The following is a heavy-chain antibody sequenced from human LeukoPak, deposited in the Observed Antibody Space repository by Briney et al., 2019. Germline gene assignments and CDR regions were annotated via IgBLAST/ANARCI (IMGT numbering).Heavy chain of an antibody. CDR3: AKDLSGFTEAVAGY. CDR2: ISYDGSNK. CDR1: GFTFSSYG. D-gene: IGHD6-19*01. V-gene: IGHV3-30*18. Sequence: PGGSLRLSCAASGFTFSSYGMHWVRQAPGKGLEWVAVISYDGSNKYYADSVKGRFTISRDNSKNTLYLQMNSLRAEDTAVYYCAKDLSGFTEAVAGYWGQGTLVTVSS. J-gene: IGHJ4*02.